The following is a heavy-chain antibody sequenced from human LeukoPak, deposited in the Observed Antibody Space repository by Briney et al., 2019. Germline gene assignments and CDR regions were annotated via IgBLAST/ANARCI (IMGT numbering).Heavy chain of an antibody. J-gene: IGHJ4*02. CDR3: ARNPYYGDYYDY. Sequence: SETLSLTCAVSGGSISSSNWWSWVRQPPGKGLEWIGEIYHSGSTNYNPSLKSRVTISVDKSKNQFSLKLNSVTAADTAVYYCARNPYYGDYYDYWGQGTLVTVSS. CDR2: IYHSGST. CDR1: GGSISSSNW. D-gene: IGHD3-3*01. V-gene: IGHV4-4*02.